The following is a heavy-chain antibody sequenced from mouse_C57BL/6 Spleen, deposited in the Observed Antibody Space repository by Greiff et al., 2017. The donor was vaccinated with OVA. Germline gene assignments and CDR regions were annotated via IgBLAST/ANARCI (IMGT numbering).Heavy chain of an antibody. CDR1: GYSFTSYW. D-gene: IGHD1-1*01. CDR2: IHPNSGST. CDR3: GITTAYYFDY. J-gene: IGHJ2*01. V-gene: IGHV1-64*01. Sequence: VQLQQPGAELVKPGASVKLSCKASGYSFTSYWMHWVKQRPGQGLEWIGMIHPNSGSTNYNEKFKSKATLTVDKSSSTAYMQLSSLTSEDSAVYYCGITTAYYFDYWGQGTTLTVSS.